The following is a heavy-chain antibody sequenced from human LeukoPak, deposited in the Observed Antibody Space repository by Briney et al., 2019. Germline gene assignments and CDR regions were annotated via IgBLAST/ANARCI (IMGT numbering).Heavy chain of an antibody. CDR3: MSAHGY. CDR1: GFSVNDYY. CDR2: ILPGGKES. Sequence: PGGSLRLSCVVSGFSVNDYYMTWVRQAPGKGLEWVATILPGGKESYRVDSVKGRFIISRDNAKNSLFLQMNSLRGDDTALYYCMSAHGYWGQGTLVTVSS. V-gene: IGHV3-7*01. J-gene: IGHJ4*02.